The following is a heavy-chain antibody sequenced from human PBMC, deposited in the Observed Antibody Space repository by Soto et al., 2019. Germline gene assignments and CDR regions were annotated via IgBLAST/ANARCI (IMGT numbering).Heavy chain of an antibody. CDR3: GGGAGGLLDF. D-gene: IGHD3-10*01. J-gene: IGHJ4*02. CDR1: GYIFTNFG. CDR2: ISAYNGNT. Sequence: ASVKVSCKTSGYIFTNFGIDWARQAPGHGLEWMGRISAYNGNTNFAQKFQDRLTMTTDTSTSTAYMELTSLTSDDPAVYYGGGGAGGLLDFRGQGTLVTVSS. V-gene: IGHV1-18*01.